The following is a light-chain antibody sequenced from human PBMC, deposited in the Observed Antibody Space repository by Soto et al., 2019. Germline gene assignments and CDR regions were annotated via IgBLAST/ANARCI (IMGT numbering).Light chain of an antibody. CDR1: QSISSW. CDR3: QQYDSYQFT. J-gene: IGKJ2*01. CDR2: KAS. Sequence: DIPMTQSPSTLSASVGDRVTITCRASQSISSWLAWYQQKPGKDPKLLIYKASSLETGVPSRFSGSGSGTEFTLTLSSLQPDDFAPYYCQQYDSYQFTFGQGTKLEIK. V-gene: IGKV1-5*03.